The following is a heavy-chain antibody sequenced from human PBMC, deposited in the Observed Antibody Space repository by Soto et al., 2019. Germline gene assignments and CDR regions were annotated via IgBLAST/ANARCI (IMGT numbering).Heavy chain of an antibody. CDR1: GFTFSSYG. D-gene: IGHD3-10*01. CDR3: ARERISMVRGVIDELYYYYYGMDV. V-gene: IGHV3-33*01. Sequence: PVGSLRLSCAASGFTFSSYGMHWVRQAPGKGLEWVAVIWYDGSNKYYADSVKGRFTISRDNSKNTLYLQMNSLRAEDTAVYYCARERISMVRGVIDELYYYYYGMDVWGQGTTVTVSS. CDR2: IWYDGSNK. J-gene: IGHJ6*02.